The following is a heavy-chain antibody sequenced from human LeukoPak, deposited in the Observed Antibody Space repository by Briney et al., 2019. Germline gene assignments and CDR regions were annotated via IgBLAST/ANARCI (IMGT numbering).Heavy chain of an antibody. V-gene: IGHV1-8*03. CDR2: INTNSGNT. J-gene: IGHJ3*02. CDR1: GYTFTTYD. CDR3: ARRSGSGRHPFHI. Sequence: ASVKGSCKASGYTFTTYDINWVRQAPGQGLEWMGYINTNSGNTGYARKFQGRVTITSTTSITTAYMELRSLRYDDTAVYYCARRSGSGRHPFHIWGQGTLVTVSS. D-gene: IGHD3-10*01.